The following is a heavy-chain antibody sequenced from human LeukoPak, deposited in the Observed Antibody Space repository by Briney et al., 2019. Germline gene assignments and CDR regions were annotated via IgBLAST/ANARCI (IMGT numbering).Heavy chain of an antibody. J-gene: IGHJ4*02. D-gene: IGHD3-22*01. CDR3: ARDLSLIALTD. CDR2: ITGSGGST. Sequence: AGGSLRLSCAASGFTFSSYAMHWVRQGPGKGLEWVSGITGSGGSTYYADSVKGRFTISRDNSKNTVYLQMNSLRAEDTAVYYCARDLSLIALTDWGQGTLVTVSS. V-gene: IGHV3-23*01. CDR1: GFTFSSYA.